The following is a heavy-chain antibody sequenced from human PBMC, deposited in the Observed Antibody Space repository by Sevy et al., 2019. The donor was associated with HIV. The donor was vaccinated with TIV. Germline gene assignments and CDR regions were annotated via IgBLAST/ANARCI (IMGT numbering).Heavy chain of an antibody. J-gene: IGHJ3*02. V-gene: IGHV3-11*01. CDR3: ARVGVETYYYDSSGAFDI. Sequence: GGSLRLSCAASGFTFSDYYMSWIRQAPGKGLEWVSYISSSGSTIYYADSVKGRFTISRDNAKISLYLQMNSLRAEDTAVYYCARVGVETYYYDSSGAFDIWGQGTMVTVSS. D-gene: IGHD3-22*01. CDR1: GFTFSDYY. CDR2: ISSSGSTI.